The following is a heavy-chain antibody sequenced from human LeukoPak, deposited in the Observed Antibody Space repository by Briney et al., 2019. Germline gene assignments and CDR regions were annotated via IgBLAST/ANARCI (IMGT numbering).Heavy chain of an antibody. CDR1: GGTFSSYA. V-gene: IGHV1-69*13. CDR2: TIPIFGTA. J-gene: IGHJ4*02. Sequence: RASVKVSCTASGGTFSSYAISWVRQAPEQGLEWMGGTIPIFGTANYAQKFQGRVTITADESTSTAYMELSSLRSEDTAVYYCARDHAPYYYDSSGPRLFDYWGQGTLVTVSS. D-gene: IGHD3-22*01. CDR3: ARDHAPYYYDSSGPRLFDY.